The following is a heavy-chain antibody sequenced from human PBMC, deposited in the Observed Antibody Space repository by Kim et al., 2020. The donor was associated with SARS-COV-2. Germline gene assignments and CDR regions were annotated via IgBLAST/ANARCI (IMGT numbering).Heavy chain of an antibody. Sequence: ASVKVSCKASGYTFTGYYMHWVRQAPGQGLEWMGRINPNSGGTNYAQKFQGRVTMTRDTSISTAYMELSRLRSDDTAVYYCARGLGRAVAGFGDYYYYGMDVWGQGTTVTVSS. V-gene: IGHV1-2*06. CDR3: ARGLGRAVAGFGDYYYYGMDV. CDR2: INPNSGGT. CDR1: GYTFTGYY. J-gene: IGHJ6*02. D-gene: IGHD6-19*01.